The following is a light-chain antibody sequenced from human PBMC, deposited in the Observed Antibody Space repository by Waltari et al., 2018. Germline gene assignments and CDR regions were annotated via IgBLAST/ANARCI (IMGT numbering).Light chain of an antibody. CDR2: SNN. V-gene: IGLV1-44*01. Sequence: QSVLTQPPSASGTPGPRVTISCSGSSSNIGSNTVNWYQQPPGTAPNLLIYSNNQRPSGVPDRFSGSKSGTSASLAISGLQSEDEADYYCAAWDDSLNGWVFGGGTKLTVL. CDR3: AAWDDSLNGWV. CDR1: SSNIGSNT. J-gene: IGLJ3*02.